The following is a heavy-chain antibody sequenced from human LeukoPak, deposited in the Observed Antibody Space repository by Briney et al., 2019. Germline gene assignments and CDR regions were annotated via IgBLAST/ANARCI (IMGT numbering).Heavy chain of an antibody. CDR2: ISSGSSYI. D-gene: IGHD3-10*01. CDR1: GFTFSTYT. Sequence: PGGSLRLSCAASGFTFSTYTMNWVRQGPGKGLEWVSSISSGSSYIYYADSVKGRFTISRDNAKNSLYLQMNSLRAEDTAVYYCARDHFGDGTFDYWGQGTLVTVSS. CDR3: ARDHFGDGTFDY. J-gene: IGHJ4*02. V-gene: IGHV3-21*01.